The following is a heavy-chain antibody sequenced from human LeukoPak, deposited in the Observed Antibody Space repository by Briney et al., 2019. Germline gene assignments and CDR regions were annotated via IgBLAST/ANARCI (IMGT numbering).Heavy chain of an antibody. CDR3: ARETRITIFGVAYNWFDP. D-gene: IGHD3-3*01. V-gene: IGHV4-34*01. CDR1: GGSFSGYY. Sequence: PSETLSLTCAVYGGSFSGYYWSWIRQPPGKGLEWIGEINHSGSTNYNPSLKSRVTISADTSKNQFSLKLSSVTAADTAVYYCARETRITIFGVAYNWFDPWGQGTLVTVSS. CDR2: INHSGST. J-gene: IGHJ5*02.